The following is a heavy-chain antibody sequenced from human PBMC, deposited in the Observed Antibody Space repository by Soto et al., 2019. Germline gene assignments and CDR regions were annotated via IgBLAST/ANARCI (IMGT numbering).Heavy chain of an antibody. CDR2: INPNSGGT. D-gene: IGHD6-19*01. Sequence: GASVKVSCKTSGYAFTGYYMHWVRQAPGQGLEWMGWINPNSGGTNYAQKFQGRVTMTRDTSISTAYMELSRLRSDDTAVYYCARDWEGSSGWSNTYYFDYWGQGTPVTVSS. J-gene: IGHJ4*02. CDR3: ARDWEGSSGWSNTYYFDY. V-gene: IGHV1-2*02. CDR1: GYAFTGYY.